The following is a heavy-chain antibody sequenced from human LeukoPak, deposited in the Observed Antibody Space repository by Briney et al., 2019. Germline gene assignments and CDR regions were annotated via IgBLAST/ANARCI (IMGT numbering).Heavy chain of an antibody. CDR3: ARDLGYYGSGSEI. J-gene: IGHJ3*02. D-gene: IGHD3-10*01. CDR1: GGSISSSSYY. V-gene: IGHV4-39*07. CDR2: IYYSGST. Sequence: SETLSLTCTVSGGSISSSSYYWGWIRQPPGKGLEWIGSIYYSGSTYYNPSLKSRVTISVDTSKNQFSLKLSSVTAADTAVYYCARDLGYYGSGSEIWGQGTMVTVSS.